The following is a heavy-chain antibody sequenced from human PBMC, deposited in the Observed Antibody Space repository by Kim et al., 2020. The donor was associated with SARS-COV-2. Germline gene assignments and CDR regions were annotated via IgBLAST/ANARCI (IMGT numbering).Heavy chain of an antibody. CDR3: ARIAVAGLILYYYYGMDV. J-gene: IGHJ6*02. Sequence: SETLSLTCTVSGGSISSSSYYWGWIRQPPGKGLEWIGSIYYSGSTYYNPSLKSRVTISVDTSKNQFSLKLSSVTAADTAVYFCARIAVAGLILYYYYGMDVWGQGTTVTVSS. CDR1: GGSISSSSYY. CDR2: IYYSGST. D-gene: IGHD6-19*01. V-gene: IGHV4-39*01.